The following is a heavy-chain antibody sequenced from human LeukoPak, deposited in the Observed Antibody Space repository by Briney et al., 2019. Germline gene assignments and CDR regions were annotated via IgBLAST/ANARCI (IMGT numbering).Heavy chain of an antibody. CDR2: ISTYSGNT. V-gene: IGHV1-18*04. CDR1: GYTFTNYG. CDR3: ARGYCRSTSCHEPPLYGMDV. J-gene: IGHJ6*02. Sequence: ATIKVSCKASGYTFTNYGFSWVRQASGQGLEWRGWISTYSGNTNYAQQLQGRDPMTSDTSTSTVYMELRTLRSDDTAVYYCARGYCRSTSCHEPPLYGMDVWGQGTAVTVS. D-gene: IGHD2-2*01.